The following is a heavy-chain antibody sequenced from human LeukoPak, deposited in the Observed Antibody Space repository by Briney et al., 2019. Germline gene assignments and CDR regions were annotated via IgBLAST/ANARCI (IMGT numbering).Heavy chain of an antibody. J-gene: IGHJ6*04. V-gene: IGHV1-69*06. CDR3: ATPTGYRAIYYYGMDV. CDR1: GGTFSSYA. D-gene: IGHD3-9*01. Sequence: SVKVSCKASGGTFSSYAISWVRQAPGQGLEWMGGIIPIFGAANYAQKFQGRVTITADKSTSTAYMELSSLRSEGTAVYYCATPTGYRAIYYYGMDVWGKGTTVTVSS. CDR2: IIPIFGAA.